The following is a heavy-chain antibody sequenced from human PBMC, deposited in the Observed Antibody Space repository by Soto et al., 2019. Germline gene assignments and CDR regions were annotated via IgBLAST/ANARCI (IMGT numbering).Heavy chain of an antibody. CDR2: ISGSGGST. CDR1: GFTFSSYA. J-gene: IGHJ6*02. D-gene: IGHD1-26*01. Sequence: GGSLRLSCAASGFTFSSYAMSWVRQAPGKGLEWVSAISGSGGSTYYADSVKGRFTISRDNSKNTLYLQMNSLRAEDTAVYYCAKNSGSYYFNIGMDVWGRGTTVTVSS. V-gene: IGHV3-23*01. CDR3: AKNSGSYYFNIGMDV.